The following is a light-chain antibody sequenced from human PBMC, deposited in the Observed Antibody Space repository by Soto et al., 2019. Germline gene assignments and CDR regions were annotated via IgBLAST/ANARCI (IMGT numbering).Light chain of an antibody. Sequence: QSALTQPPSASGSPGQSVAISCTGTSSDVGGYNYVSWYQQHPGKAPKLMIYEVNKRPSGVPDRSSGSKSGNTASLTVSGLQAEDEADYYCSSYAGSSNVFGTGTKGTVL. CDR3: SSYAGSSNV. CDR2: EVN. V-gene: IGLV2-8*01. J-gene: IGLJ1*01. CDR1: SSDVGGYNY.